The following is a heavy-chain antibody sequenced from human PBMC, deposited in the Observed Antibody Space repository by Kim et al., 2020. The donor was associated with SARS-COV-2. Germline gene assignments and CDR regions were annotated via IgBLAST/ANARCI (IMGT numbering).Heavy chain of an antibody. CDR3: ARGALGMFGELSEKRTNWFDP. V-gene: IGHV4-34*01. CDR2: INHSGST. D-gene: IGHD3-10*02. J-gene: IGHJ5*02. CDR1: GGSFSGYY. Sequence: SETLSLTCAVYGGSFSGYYWSWIRQPPGKGLEWIGEINHSGSTNYNPSLKSRVTISVDTSKNQFSLKLSSVTAADTAVYYCARGALGMFGELSEKRTNWFDPWGQGTLVTVSS.